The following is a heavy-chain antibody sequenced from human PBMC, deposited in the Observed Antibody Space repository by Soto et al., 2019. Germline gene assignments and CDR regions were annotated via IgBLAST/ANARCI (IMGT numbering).Heavy chain of an antibody. CDR1: GFIFSSYG. V-gene: IGHV3-30*18. Sequence: QVQLVESGGRVVQSGRSLRLSCAASGFIFSSYGMHWVRQAPGKGLEWVAAISSDGSKTYYADSAKGRFTISRDNSRDTLYVQMNSLRAEDTAMYYCAKLGAAAGTINWFDPWGQGTLVTVSS. J-gene: IGHJ5*02. D-gene: IGHD6-13*01. CDR3: AKLGAAAGTINWFDP. CDR2: ISSDGSKT.